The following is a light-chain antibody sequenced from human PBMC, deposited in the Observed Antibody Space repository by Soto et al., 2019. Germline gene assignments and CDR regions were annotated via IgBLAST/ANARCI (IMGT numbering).Light chain of an antibody. CDR3: QSYDSSLSGYV. CDR2: GNS. CDR1: SSNIGAGYD. J-gene: IGLJ1*01. V-gene: IGLV1-40*01. Sequence: QSVLTQPPSVSGAPGQRVTISCTGSSSNIGAGYDVHWYQQLPGTAPKLLIYGNSNRPSGVPDRFSGSKSGTSASLAITGLRAEDEADYYCQSYDSSLSGYVFGTGTKLTV.